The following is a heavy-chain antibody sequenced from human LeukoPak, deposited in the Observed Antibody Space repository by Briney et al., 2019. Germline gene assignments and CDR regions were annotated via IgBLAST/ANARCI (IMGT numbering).Heavy chain of an antibody. CDR2: ISYDGSDK. Sequence: GGSLRLSCVASGFTFSSYGMDWVRQAPGKGLEWVAVISYDGSDKYYADSVKGRFTISRDNSKNTLYLQMNSLRAEDTAVYYCAKDPRRYSRTGGYFDYWGQGTLVTVSS. V-gene: IGHV3-30*18. CDR3: AKDPRRYSRTGGYFDY. CDR1: GFTFSSYG. J-gene: IGHJ4*02. D-gene: IGHD6-13*01.